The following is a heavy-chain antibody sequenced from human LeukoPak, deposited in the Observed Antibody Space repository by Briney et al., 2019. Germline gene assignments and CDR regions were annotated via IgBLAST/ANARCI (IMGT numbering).Heavy chain of an antibody. J-gene: IGHJ6*03. V-gene: IGHV3-11*01. Sequence: GGSLRLSCAASGFTFSDYYMSWIRQAPGKGLEWVSYISSSGSTIYYADSVKGRFTISRDNAKNSPNLQMNSLRAEDTAVYYCTSGIAAAGSSYYYYMDVWGKGTTVTVSS. CDR2: ISSSGSTI. CDR1: GFTFSDYY. CDR3: TSGIAAAGSSYYYYMDV. D-gene: IGHD6-13*01.